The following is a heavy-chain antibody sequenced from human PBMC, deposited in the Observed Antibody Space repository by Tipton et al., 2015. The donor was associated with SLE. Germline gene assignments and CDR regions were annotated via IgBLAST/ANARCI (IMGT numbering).Heavy chain of an antibody. D-gene: IGHD3-16*01. CDR1: GFTFSSYS. CDR3: ARAGEAVTTDY. J-gene: IGHJ4*02. V-gene: IGHV3-48*01. Sequence: SLRLSCAASGFTFSSYSMNWVRQAPGKGLGWVSYISSSSSTIYYADSVKGRFTISRDNAKNSLYLQMNSLRAEDTAVYYCARAGEAVTTDYWGQGTLVTVSS. CDR2: ISSSSSTI.